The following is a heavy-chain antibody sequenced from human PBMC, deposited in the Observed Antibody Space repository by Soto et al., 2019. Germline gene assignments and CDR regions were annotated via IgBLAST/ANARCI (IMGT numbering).Heavy chain of an antibody. V-gene: IGHV1-18*01. CDR3: ESTGSGPYYFDY. CDR2: ISAYNGNT. J-gene: IGHJ4*02. CDR1: GYTFTSYG. Sequence: QVQLVQSGAEVKKPGASVKVSCKASGYTFTSYGISWVRQSPGQGLEWMGWISAYNGNTNYAQKLQGRVTMTTETSTSTAYMERRSLISDDTAVYYCESTGSGPYYFDYWGQGTLVTVSS. D-gene: IGHD3-10*01.